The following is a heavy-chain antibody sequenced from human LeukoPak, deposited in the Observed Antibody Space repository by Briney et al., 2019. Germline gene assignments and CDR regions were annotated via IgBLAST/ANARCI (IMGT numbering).Heavy chain of an antibody. CDR1: GGSISSYY. Sequence: TPSETLSLTCTVSGGSISSYYWSWIRQPPGKGLEWIGYIYYSGRTNYNPSLKSRVTISVDTSKNQFSLKLSSVTAADTAVYYCARGSTVTYYYMDVWGKGTTVTVSS. J-gene: IGHJ6*03. CDR2: IYYSGRT. CDR3: ARGSTVTYYYMDV. V-gene: IGHV4-59*01. D-gene: IGHD4-17*01.